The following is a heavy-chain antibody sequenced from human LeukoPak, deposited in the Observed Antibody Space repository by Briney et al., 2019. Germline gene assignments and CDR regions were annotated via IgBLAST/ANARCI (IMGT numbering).Heavy chain of an antibody. D-gene: IGHD4-23*01. J-gene: IGHJ3*02. CDR2: VNYSGRT. Sequence: SETLSLTCTVSSGSINNYYWSWIPQPPGKRLEWIAFVNYSGRTNYKSSLQSRATISVDTSKNQFSLKLRYVPAADTAVYYCARVASRITVVIPSAFDIWGQGTMVTVSS. CDR1: SGSINNYY. CDR3: ARVASRITVVIPSAFDI. V-gene: IGHV4-59*12.